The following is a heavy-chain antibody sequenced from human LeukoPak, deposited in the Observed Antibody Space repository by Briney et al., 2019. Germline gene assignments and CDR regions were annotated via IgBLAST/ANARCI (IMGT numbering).Heavy chain of an antibody. CDR1: GGSFSGYY. D-gene: IGHD6-6*01. CDR2: INHSGST. V-gene: IGHV4-34*01. Sequence: SETLSLTCAVYGGSFSGYYWSWIRQPPGKGLEWIGEINHSGSTNYNPSLKSRVTISVDTSKNQFSLKLSSVTAADTAVYYCARGAVGRYSCSSCWFDPWGQGTLVTVSS. CDR3: ARGAVGRYSCSSCWFDP. J-gene: IGHJ5*02.